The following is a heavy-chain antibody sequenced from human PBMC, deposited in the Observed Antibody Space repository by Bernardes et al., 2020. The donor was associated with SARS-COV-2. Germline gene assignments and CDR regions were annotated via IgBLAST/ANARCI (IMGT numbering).Heavy chain of an antibody. D-gene: IGHD1-26*01. CDR3: ARAPVRDKEWEFGFDY. CDR2: ISSTGSYI. Sequence: GRSLRLSCAASGFTFSSYSMNWVRQAPGKGLDWVSSISSTGSYIYYADSVKGRFTISRDNAKNSLYLQMNSLRAEDTAVYYCARAPVRDKEWEFGFDYWGQGTLVTVSS. CDR1: GFTFSSYS. J-gene: IGHJ4*02. V-gene: IGHV3-21*01.